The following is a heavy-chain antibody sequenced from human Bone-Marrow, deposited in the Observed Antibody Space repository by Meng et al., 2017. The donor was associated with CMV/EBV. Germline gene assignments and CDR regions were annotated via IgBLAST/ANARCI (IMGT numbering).Heavy chain of an antibody. CDR1: GGSISSYY. CDR3: ARALRPRASGLNAFDI. CDR2: IYYSGST. J-gene: IGHJ3*02. D-gene: IGHD3-3*01. Sequence: SETLSHTCTVSGGSISSYYWSWIRQPPGKGLEWIGYIYYSGSTNYNPSLKSRVTISVDTSTNQFSLKLSSVTAADTAVYYCARALRPRASGLNAFDIWGEGTMVTVSS. V-gene: IGHV4-59*01.